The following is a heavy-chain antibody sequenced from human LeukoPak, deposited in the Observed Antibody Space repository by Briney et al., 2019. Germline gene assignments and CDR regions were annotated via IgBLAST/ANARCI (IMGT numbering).Heavy chain of an antibody. CDR1: GFTFSTYW. D-gene: IGHD6-13*01. Sequence: GGSLRLSCAASGFTFSTYWMHWVRQAPGKGLVWVSRINSDGSSTNYADSAKGRFTISRDNAKNMLYLQMNSLRVEDTAVYYCVREGSSWADAFDIWGQGTIVTVSS. J-gene: IGHJ3*02. V-gene: IGHV3-74*01. CDR3: VREGSSWADAFDI. CDR2: INSDGSST.